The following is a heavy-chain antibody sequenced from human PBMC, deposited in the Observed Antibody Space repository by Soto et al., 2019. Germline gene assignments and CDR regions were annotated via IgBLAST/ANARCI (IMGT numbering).Heavy chain of an antibody. V-gene: IGHV3-49*04. J-gene: IGHJ3*01. D-gene: IGHD3-10*02. CDR2: IKSKAYRGTT. CDR3: TRAGRFSSSLPYVLDA. Sequence: EVQLVESGGGLVRPGRSLRLSCTGSGFNFGDYALSWVRQAPGRGLEWVGFIKSKAYRGTTEYAASLEGRFTITREDSKNIAYLQMNSLKTDDTALYYCTRAGRFSSSLPYVLDAWGQGTWVTVSS. CDR1: GFNFGDYA.